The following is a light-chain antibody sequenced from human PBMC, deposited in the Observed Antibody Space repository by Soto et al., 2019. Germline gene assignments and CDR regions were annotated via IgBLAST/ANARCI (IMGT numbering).Light chain of an antibody. CDR2: SAS. V-gene: IGKV1-27*01. CDR1: QAISNY. CDR3: QQLHGYPIT. J-gene: IGKJ5*01. Sequence: DIQMTQSPSSLSASLGDRVTITCRASQAISNYLACYQRKPGKPPDLLISSASTLQSGAPSRFSGSGSGTDFTPTISSLQPEDFATYYCQQLHGYPITFGQGTRLEIK.